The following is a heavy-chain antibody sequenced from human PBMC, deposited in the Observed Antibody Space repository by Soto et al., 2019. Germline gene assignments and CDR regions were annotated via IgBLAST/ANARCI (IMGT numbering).Heavy chain of an antibody. J-gene: IGHJ4*02. D-gene: IGHD5-12*01. Sequence: VQLVESGGGLVQPGGSLRLSCSASGFNFSSIPMHWVRQAPGMGLEYVSRISGEGLYTYYEDSVKGRFSISRDNSKNTLYLQMSSLRTEDTAVYYCVKWAGWLHDFDCWCQGTLVTVSS. CDR1: GFNFSSIP. CDR2: ISGEGLYT. CDR3: VKWAGWLHDFDC. V-gene: IGHV3-64D*08.